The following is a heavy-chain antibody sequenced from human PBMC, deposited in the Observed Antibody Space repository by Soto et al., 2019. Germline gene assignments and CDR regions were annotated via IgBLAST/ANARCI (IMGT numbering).Heavy chain of an antibody. CDR3: ARRLWAAAGAGDY. CDR1: GYSFTSYW. V-gene: IGHV5-10-1*01. CDR2: IDPSDSYT. J-gene: IGHJ4*02. D-gene: IGHD6-13*01. Sequence: HGESLKISCKGSGYSFTSYWISWVRQMPGKGLEWMGRIDPSDSYTNYSPSFQGHVTISADKSISTAYLQWSSLKASDTAMYYCARRLWAAAGAGDYWGQGTLVTVSS.